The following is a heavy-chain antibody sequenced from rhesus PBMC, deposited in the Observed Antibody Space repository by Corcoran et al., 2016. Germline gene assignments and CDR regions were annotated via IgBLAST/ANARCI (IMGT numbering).Heavy chain of an antibody. V-gene: IGHV4-127*01. J-gene: IGHJ2*01. CDR2: IFGCTGST. CDR1: GYSISSAYG. CDR3: ARAVYWYFDL. Sequence: QVHLQESGPGLVKPSETLSLTCAVSGYSISSAYGWDWIRQPPGKGLEWMGQIFGCTGSTYYTPSLKSRVTVSKDTSKNQFSLKLRSVTAADTAVYYCARAVYWYFDLWGPGSPITISS.